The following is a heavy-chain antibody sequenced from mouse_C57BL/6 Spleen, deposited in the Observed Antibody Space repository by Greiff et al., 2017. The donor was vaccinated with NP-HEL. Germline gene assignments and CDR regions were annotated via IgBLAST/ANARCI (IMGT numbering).Heavy chain of an antibody. Sequence: QVQLKQPGAELVKPGASVKLSCKASGYTFTSYWMHWVKQRPGRGLEWIGRIDPNSGGTKYNEKFKSKATLTVDKPSSTAYMQLSSLTSDDSAVYYCAREPDSRYFDYWGKGTTLTVSS. CDR3: AREPDSRYFDY. CDR2: IDPNSGGT. CDR1: GYTFTSYW. J-gene: IGHJ2*01. V-gene: IGHV1-72*01.